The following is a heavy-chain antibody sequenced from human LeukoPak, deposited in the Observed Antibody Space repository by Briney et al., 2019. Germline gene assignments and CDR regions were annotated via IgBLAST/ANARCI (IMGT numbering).Heavy chain of an antibody. J-gene: IGHJ4*02. CDR1: GLTFSYYA. V-gene: IGHV3-23*01. D-gene: IGHD3-22*01. CDR2: IGGSGGST. CDR3: AKALDYYDSSGYYLGYYFDY. Sequence: GGSLRLSCAASGLTFSYYAMSWVRQAPGEGLVLISSIGGSGGSTSYADSVKGRFTISRDNSKNTLYLQMNSLRAEDTAVYYCAKALDYYDSSGYYLGYYFDYWGQGTLVTVSS.